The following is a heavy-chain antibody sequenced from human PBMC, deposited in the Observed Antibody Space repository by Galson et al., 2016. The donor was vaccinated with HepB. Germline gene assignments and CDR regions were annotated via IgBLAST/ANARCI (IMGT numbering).Heavy chain of an antibody. Sequence: SLRLSCAASEFTFSSYNMNWVRQSPGKGLEWVSSISTSSLYIFYADSVKGRFSISRDNAKNSLYLQMNSLRAEDTAVYFCARGRGSSPPRYFDYWGQGTLVTVSS. D-gene: IGHD6-6*01. CDR2: ISTSSLYI. V-gene: IGHV3-21*01. CDR1: EFTFSSYN. J-gene: IGHJ4*02. CDR3: ARGRGSSPPRYFDY.